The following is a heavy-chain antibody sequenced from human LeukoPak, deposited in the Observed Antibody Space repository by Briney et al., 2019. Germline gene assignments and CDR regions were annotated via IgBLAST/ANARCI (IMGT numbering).Heavy chain of an antibody. CDR1: GFSLSTSGVR. J-gene: IGHJ5*02. CDR2: IDWDDDK. D-gene: IGHD3-10*01. V-gene: IGHV2-70*04. CDR3: ARTLMVRGVLNWFDP. Sequence: SGPTLVNPTQTLTLTCTFSGFSLSTSGVRVSWIRQPPGKALEWLARIDWDDDKFYSTSLKTRLTISKDTSKNQVVLTMTNMDPVDTATYYCARTLMVRGVLNWFDPWGQGTLVTVSS.